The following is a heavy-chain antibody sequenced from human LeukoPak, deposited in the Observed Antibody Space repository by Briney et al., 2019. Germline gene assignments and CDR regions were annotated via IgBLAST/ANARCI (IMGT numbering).Heavy chain of an antibody. Sequence: ASVMVSCKAPGYTFTGYYMHWVRQAPGQGLEWMGWINPNSGGTNYAQKFQGRVTMTRDTSISTAYMELSRLRSDDTAVYYCARYLGFCSGGSCRFDIWGQGTMVTVSS. V-gene: IGHV1-2*02. CDR2: INPNSGGT. J-gene: IGHJ3*02. CDR1: GYTFTGYY. CDR3: ARYLGFCSGGSCRFDI. D-gene: IGHD2-15*01.